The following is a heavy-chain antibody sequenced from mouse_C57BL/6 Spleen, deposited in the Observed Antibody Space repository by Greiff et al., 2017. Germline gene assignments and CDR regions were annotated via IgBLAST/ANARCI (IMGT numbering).Heavy chain of an antibody. J-gene: IGHJ4*01. V-gene: IGHV7-1*01. CDR3: ARDAHYYGMDY. CDR1: GFTFSDFY. CDR2: SRNKANDYTT. Sequence: EVKVVESGGGLVQSGRSLRLSCATSGFTFSDFYMEWVRQAPGKGLEWIAASRNKANDYTTEYSASVKGRFIVSRDTSQSILYLQMNALRAEDTAIDYCARDAHYYGMDYWGQGTSVTVSS.